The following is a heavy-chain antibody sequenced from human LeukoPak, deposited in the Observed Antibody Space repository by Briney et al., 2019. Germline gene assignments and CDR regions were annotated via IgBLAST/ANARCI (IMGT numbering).Heavy chain of an antibody. V-gene: IGHV3-48*03. CDR2: ISSSGTTI. CDR1: GFTFSSYE. D-gene: IGHD3-22*01. J-gene: IGHJ4*02. Sequence: GGSLRLSCAASGFTFSSYEMNWVRQAPGKGLEWVSYISSSGTTIYYADSVKGRFTISRDNAKNSLYLQMNSLRAEDTAVYYCAKEPYPYDSSGYYDYWGQGTLVTVSS. CDR3: AKEPYPYDSSGYYDY.